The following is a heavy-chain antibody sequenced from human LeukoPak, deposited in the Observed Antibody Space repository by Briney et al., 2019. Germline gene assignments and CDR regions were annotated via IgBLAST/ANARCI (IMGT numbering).Heavy chain of an antibody. CDR3: ARDDRYSGSYYVFDY. V-gene: IGHV1-69*13. CDR2: IIPIFGTA. J-gene: IGHJ4*02. CDR1: GGTFSSYA. D-gene: IGHD1-26*01. Sequence: SVKVSCKASGGTFSSYAISWVRQAPGQGLEWMGGIIPIFGTANYAQKFQGRVTITADESTSTAYMELSSLRFEDTAVYYCARDDRYSGSYYVFDYWGQGTLVTVSS.